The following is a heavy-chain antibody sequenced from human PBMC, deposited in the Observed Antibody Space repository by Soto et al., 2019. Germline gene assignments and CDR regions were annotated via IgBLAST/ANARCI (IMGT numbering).Heavy chain of an antibody. Sequence: QVQLVESGGGVVQPGRSLRLSCAASGFTFSSYGMHWVRQAPGKGLEWVAVISYDGSKKYYGDYVKGRFTIYRDNSKKTLYLQMNSLRAAATAVYYCVKDQSLIQLWLDPEACDIWGHGTMVTVSS. J-gene: IGHJ3*02. CDR1: GFTFSSYG. CDR2: ISYDGSKK. D-gene: IGHD5-18*01. CDR3: VKDQSLIQLWLDPEACDI. V-gene: IGHV3-30*18.